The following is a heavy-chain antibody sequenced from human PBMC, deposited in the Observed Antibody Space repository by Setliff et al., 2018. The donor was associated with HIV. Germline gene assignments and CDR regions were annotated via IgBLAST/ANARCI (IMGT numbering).Heavy chain of an antibody. V-gene: IGHV4-34*01. CDR3: ARDVGVAADI. CDR1: GGSFSGYC. J-gene: IGHJ3*02. Sequence: SETLSLTCAVYGGSFSGYCWSWIRQPPGKGLEWIGEIQHSGRTNYNPSLKSRVTISLDTSKNQFSLKLTSVTAADTAVYYCARDVGVAADIWGQGTMVTVSS. CDR2: IQHSGRT. D-gene: IGHD2-21*02.